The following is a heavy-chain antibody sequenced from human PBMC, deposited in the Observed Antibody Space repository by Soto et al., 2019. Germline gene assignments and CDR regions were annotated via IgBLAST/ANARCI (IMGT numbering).Heavy chain of an antibody. CDR2: IIPIFGTA. CDR3: ARDARGGSSFDY. CDR1: GGTFSSYA. D-gene: IGHD1-26*01. V-gene: IGHV1-69*13. Sequence: SVKVSCKASGGTFSSYAISWVRQAPGQGLEWMGGIIPIFGTANYAQKFQGRVTITADESMSTAYMELSSLRSEDTAVYYCARDARGGSSFDYWGQGTLVTVYS. J-gene: IGHJ4*02.